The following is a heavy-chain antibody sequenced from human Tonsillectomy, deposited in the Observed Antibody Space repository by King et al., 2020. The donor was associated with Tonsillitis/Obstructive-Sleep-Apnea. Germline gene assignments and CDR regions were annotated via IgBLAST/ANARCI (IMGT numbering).Heavy chain of an antibody. Sequence: VQLVESGAEVKKPGASVKVSCTASGYTFTSYYMHWVRQAPGQGLEWMGIINPSGGSKSYAQKFQGRVTMTRDTSTSTVYMELSSLRSEDTAVYYCAIEIDLGLPQHWGQGTLVTVSS. CDR2: INPSGGSK. V-gene: IGHV1-46*01. J-gene: IGHJ1*01. CDR1: GYTFTSYY. CDR3: AIEIDLGLPQH. D-gene: IGHD3/OR15-3a*01.